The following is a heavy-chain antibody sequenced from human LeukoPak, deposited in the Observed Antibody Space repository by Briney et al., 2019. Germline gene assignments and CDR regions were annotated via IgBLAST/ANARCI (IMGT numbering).Heavy chain of an antibody. CDR1: GFTFSSNA. CDR2: ISASGGST. D-gene: IGHD1-1*01. CDR3: AKALGVLRAFDI. Sequence: GGSLRLSCATSGFTFSSNAMSWVRQAPGKGLEWVSHISASGGSTYYADSVKGRFSISRDNPNNMLYLQMNSLRAEDTAVYYCAKALGVLRAFDIWGQGTMVTVSS. V-gene: IGHV3-23*01. J-gene: IGHJ3*02.